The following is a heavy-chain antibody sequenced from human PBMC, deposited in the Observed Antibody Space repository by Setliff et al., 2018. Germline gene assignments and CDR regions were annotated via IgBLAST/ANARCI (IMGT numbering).Heavy chain of an antibody. CDR2: ISSSSSTI. CDR3: ARSLPFASVAGTGCDY. Sequence: GGSLRLSCAASGFTFSSYSMNWVRQAPGKGLEWVSYISSSSSTIYYADSVEGRFTISRDNAKNSLYLQMNSLRAEGTAVYYCARSLPFASVAGTGCDYWGQGTLVTVSS. CDR1: GFTFSSYS. V-gene: IGHV3-48*01. D-gene: IGHD6-19*01. J-gene: IGHJ4*02.